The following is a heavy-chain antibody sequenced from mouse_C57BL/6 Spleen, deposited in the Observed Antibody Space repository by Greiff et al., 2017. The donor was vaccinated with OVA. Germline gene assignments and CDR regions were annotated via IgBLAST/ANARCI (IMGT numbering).Heavy chain of an antibody. D-gene: IGHD1-1*01. CDR2: IYYSGTI. Sequence: VQLKESGPGLVKPSQTVFLTCTVTGISITTGNYRWSWIRQFPGNKLEWIGYIYYSGTITYNPSLTSRTTITRDTPKNQFFLEMNSLTAEDTATYYCARLEGVVDWYFDVWGTGTTVTVSS. CDR3: ARLEGVVDWYFDV. J-gene: IGHJ1*03. V-gene: IGHV3-5*01. CDR1: GISITTGNYR.